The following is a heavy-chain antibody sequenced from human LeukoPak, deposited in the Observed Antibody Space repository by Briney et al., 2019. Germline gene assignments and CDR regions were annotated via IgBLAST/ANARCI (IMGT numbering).Heavy chain of an antibody. D-gene: IGHD6-19*01. CDR1: GFTFSSYG. J-gene: IGHJ4*02. Sequence: GGSLRLSCAASGFTFSSYGMHWVRQAPGKGLEWVAVISYDGSNKYYADSVKGRFTISRDNSKNTLYLQMNSLRAEDTAVYYCAKELGVAGFDYWGQGTLVTVSP. CDR2: ISYDGSNK. CDR3: AKELGVAGFDY. V-gene: IGHV3-30*18.